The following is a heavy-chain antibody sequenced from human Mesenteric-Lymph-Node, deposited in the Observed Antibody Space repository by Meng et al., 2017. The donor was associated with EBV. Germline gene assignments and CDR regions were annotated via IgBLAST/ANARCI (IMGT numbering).Heavy chain of an antibody. V-gene: IGHV1-18*01. D-gene: IGHD3-22*01. CDR3: ARVPSIIVVVPYYFDY. J-gene: IGHJ4*02. Sequence: QVQLEQSGGGVKKPGASVKVSCKASGYTFIDYGVSWVRQAPGQGLEWMGWISGYNGNTNYAQKFQGRVTMTTDTSTSTAYMELRSLTSDDTAVYYCARVPSIIVVVPYYFDYWGQGTLVTVSS. CDR2: ISGYNGNT. CDR1: GYTFIDYG.